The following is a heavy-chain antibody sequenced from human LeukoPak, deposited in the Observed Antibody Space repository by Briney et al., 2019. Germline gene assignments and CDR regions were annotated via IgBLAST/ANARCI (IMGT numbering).Heavy chain of an antibody. D-gene: IGHD3-3*01. CDR1: GYTFTSYG. Sequence: ASVKVSCKASGYTFTSYGISWVRQAPGQGLEWMGWISAYNGNTNYAQKLQGRVTMTTDTSTSTAYMELRSLRSDDTAVYYCARDGDPVLRFLEWLTPTTLAGYYYYYMDVWGKGTTVTVSS. CDR2: ISAYNGNT. V-gene: IGHV1-18*01. CDR3: ARDGDPVLRFLEWLTPTTLAGYYYYYMDV. J-gene: IGHJ6*03.